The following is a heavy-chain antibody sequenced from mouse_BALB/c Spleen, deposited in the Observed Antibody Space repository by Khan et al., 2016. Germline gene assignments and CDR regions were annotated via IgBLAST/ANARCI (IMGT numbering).Heavy chain of an antibody. Sequence: QVQLKESGPGLVAPSQSLSITCTVSGFSRIAYGVNWVRQPPGKGLEWLGMIWGDGSTDYNSALKSRLNITKDNSKSQVFLKMNSLQTDDTARYYCARDGWGYYAMDYWGQGTSVTVSS. CDR3: ARDGWGYYAMDY. J-gene: IGHJ4*01. CDR2: IWGDGST. CDR1: GFSRIAYG. V-gene: IGHV2-6-7*01. D-gene: IGHD2-2*01.